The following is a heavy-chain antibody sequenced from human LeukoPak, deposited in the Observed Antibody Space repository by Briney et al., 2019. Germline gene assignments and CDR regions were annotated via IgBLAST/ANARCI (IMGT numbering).Heavy chain of an antibody. CDR2: IYYSGST. CDR1: GGSISSSSYY. D-gene: IGHD3-22*01. Sequence: SETLSLTCTVSGGSISSSSYYWGWIRQPPGKGLEWIGSIYYSGSTYYNPSLKSRVTISVDTSKNQFSLKLGSVTAAGTAVYYCARPSSGEGLWDYYYYMDVWAKGPRSPSP. V-gene: IGHV4-39*01. CDR3: ARPSSGEGLWDYYYYMDV. J-gene: IGHJ6*03.